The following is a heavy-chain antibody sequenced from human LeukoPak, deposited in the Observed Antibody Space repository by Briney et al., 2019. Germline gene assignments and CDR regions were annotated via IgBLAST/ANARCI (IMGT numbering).Heavy chain of an antibody. CDR2: IGTAGDT. CDR3: ARGAGYYDILTGYSPMDV. Sequence: GGSLRLSCAASGFTSSSYDMHWVRQATGKGLEWVSAIGTAGDTYYPGSVKGRFTISRENAKNSLYLQMNSLRAGDTAVYYCARGAGYYDILTGYSPMDVWGQGTTVTVSS. D-gene: IGHD3-9*01. CDR1: GFTSSSYD. J-gene: IGHJ6*02. V-gene: IGHV3-13*04.